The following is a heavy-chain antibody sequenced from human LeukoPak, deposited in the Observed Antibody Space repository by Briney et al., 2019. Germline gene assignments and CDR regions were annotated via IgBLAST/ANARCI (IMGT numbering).Heavy chain of an antibody. Sequence: SETLSLTCTVSGGSISSYYWSWIRQPAGKGLEWIGRIYTTGNTDYNPSLKSRVTMSIDTSKKQFSLKLSSVTAADTAVYYCARGKYYYDSNSSYRYFDPWGQGTLVTVSS. CDR2: IYTTGNT. CDR3: ARGKYYYDSNSSYRYFDP. V-gene: IGHV4-4*07. J-gene: IGHJ5*02. D-gene: IGHD3-22*01. CDR1: GGSISSYY.